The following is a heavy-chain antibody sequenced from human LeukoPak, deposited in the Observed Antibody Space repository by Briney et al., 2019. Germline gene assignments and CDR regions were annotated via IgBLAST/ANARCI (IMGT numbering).Heavy chain of an antibody. V-gene: IGHV3-23*01. CDR1: GFTFSSYA. J-gene: IGHJ4*02. CDR2: ISGSGGST. CDR3: AKDMGSGYEIDY. D-gene: IGHD3-22*01. Sequence: GGSLRLSCAASGFTFSSYAMSWVRQAPGKGLEWVSAISGSGGSTYHADSVKGRFTISRDNSKNTLYLQMNSLRAEDTAVYYCAKDMGSGYEIDYWGQGTLVTVSS.